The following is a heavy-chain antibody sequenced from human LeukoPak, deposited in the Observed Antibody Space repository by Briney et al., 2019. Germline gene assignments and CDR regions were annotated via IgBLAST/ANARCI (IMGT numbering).Heavy chain of an antibody. CDR1: GDSVSSNSAA. D-gene: IGHD6-19*01. J-gene: IGHJ4*02. Sequence: SQTLSLTCAISGDSVSSNSAAWNWIRQSPSRGLEWLGRTYYRSKWYNDYAVPVKSRITINPDTSKNLFSLQLNSVTPEDTAVYFCARAAVLGTYYFDYWGQGTLVTVSS. CDR3: ARAAVLGTYYFDY. CDR2: TYYRSKWYN. V-gene: IGHV6-1*01.